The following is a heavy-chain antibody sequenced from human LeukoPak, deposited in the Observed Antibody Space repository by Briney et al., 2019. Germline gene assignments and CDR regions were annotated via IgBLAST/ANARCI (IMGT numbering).Heavy chain of an antibody. V-gene: IGHV3-23*01. CDR2: ISGSGGST. D-gene: IGHD2-15*01. CDR3: AKDNQIVVVVAATLWFDP. CDR1: GFTFSSYG. J-gene: IGHJ5*02. Sequence: GGSPRLSCAASGFTFSSYGMSWVRQAPGKGLEWVSAISGSGGSTYYADSVKGRFTISRDNSKNTLYLQMNSLRAEDTAVYYCAKDNQIVVVVAATLWFDPWGQGTLVTVSS.